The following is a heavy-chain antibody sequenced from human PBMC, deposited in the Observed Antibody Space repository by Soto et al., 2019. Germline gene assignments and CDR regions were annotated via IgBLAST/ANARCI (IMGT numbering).Heavy chain of an antibody. CDR3: AKAADSYSGSYYLGAFDI. CDR2: ISYDGSNK. Sequence: QVQLVESGGGVVQPGRSLRLSCAASGFTFSSYGMHWVRQAPGKGLEWVAVISYDGSNKYYADSVKGRFTISRDNSKNTLYLQMNSLRAEDTAVYYCAKAADSYSGSYYLGAFDIWGQGTMVTVSS. D-gene: IGHD1-26*01. CDR1: GFTFSSYG. J-gene: IGHJ3*02. V-gene: IGHV3-30*18.